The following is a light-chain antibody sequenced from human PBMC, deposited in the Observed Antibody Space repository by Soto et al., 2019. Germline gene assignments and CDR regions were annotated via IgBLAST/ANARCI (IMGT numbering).Light chain of an antibody. Sequence: QSVLTQPPSVSAAPGQKVTISYSGSSSNIGNHFVSWYQHLPGTAPTLLIYDNYKRPSGIPDRFSASKSDTSATLGITGLQTGDEADYYCGSWDSSVSAYVFGTGTKVTVL. J-gene: IGLJ1*01. CDR1: SSNIGNHF. CDR2: DNY. V-gene: IGLV1-51*01. CDR3: GSWDSSVSAYV.